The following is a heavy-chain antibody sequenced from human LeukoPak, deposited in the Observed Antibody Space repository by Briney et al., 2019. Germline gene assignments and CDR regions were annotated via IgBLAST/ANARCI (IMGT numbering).Heavy chain of an antibody. J-gene: IGHJ3*02. Sequence: GRSLRLSCAASGFTFDDYAMHWVRQAPGKGLEWVSGISWNSGSIGYADSVKGRFTISRDNAKNSLYLQMNSLKAEDTALYYCAKDRFWFGELLYGAFDIWGQGIMVTVSS. CDR3: AKDRFWFGELLYGAFDI. D-gene: IGHD3-10*01. CDR2: ISWNSGSI. V-gene: IGHV3-9*01. CDR1: GFTFDDYA.